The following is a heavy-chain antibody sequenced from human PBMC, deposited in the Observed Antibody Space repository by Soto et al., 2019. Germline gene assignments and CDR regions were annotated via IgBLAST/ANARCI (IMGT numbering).Heavy chain of an antibody. Sequence: QVQLVQSGAAVKKPGSSVKVSCKASGGTFSSYAISWVRQAPGQGLEWMGGIIPIFGTANYAQKFQGRVTITADESTSTAYMELSSLRSEDTAVYYCAREDLDGYNHEGWFDPWGQGTLVTVSS. V-gene: IGHV1-69*12. J-gene: IGHJ5*02. D-gene: IGHD5-12*01. CDR2: IIPIFGTA. CDR3: AREDLDGYNHEGWFDP. CDR1: GGTFSSYA.